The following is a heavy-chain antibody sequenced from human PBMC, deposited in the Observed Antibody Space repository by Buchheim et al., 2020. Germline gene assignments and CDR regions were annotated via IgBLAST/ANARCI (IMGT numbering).Heavy chain of an antibody. Sequence: QVQLVESGGGVVQPGRSLRLSCAASGFTFSSYAMHWVRQAPGKGLEWVAVISYDGSNKYYADSVKGRFTISRDNSKNTLYLQMNSLRAKDTAVYYCARDRLLITCGGVTLAWYYGMDVWGQGTT. CDR1: GFTFSSYA. CDR3: ARDRLLITCGGVTLAWYYGMDV. J-gene: IGHJ6*02. CDR2: ISYDGSNK. D-gene: IGHD3-16*01. V-gene: IGHV3-30*04.